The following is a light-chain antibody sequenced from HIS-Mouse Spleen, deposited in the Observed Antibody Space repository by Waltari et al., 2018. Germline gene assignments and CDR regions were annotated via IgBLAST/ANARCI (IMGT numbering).Light chain of an antibody. CDR1: SSTIGRHT. CDR2: SNN. CDR3: AAWDDSLNGWV. V-gene: IGLV1-44*01. J-gene: IGLJ3*02. Sequence: QSVLTQPPSASGTPGQRVTISCSGSSSTIGRHTVNWYQQIPGTAPKLLIYSNNQRPSGVPDRFSGSKSGTSASLAISGLQSEDEADYYCAAWDDSLNGWVFGGGTKLTVL.